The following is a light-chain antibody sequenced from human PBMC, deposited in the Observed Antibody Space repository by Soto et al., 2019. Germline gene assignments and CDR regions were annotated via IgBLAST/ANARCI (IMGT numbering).Light chain of an antibody. J-gene: IGKJ4*01. CDR1: QDISNY. CDR2: DAS. CDR3: QHLDTYPLT. V-gene: IGKV1-33*01. Sequence: DIQMTQSPSSLSASVGDRVTITCQASQDISNYLNWYQQKPGKAPKLLIYDASNLETGVPSRFSGSGSGTDFTFTISSLQPEDIATYYCQHLDTYPLTFGGGTKMEIK.